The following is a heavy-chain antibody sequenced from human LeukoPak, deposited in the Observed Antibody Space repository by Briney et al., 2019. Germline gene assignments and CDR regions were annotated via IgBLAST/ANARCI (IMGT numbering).Heavy chain of an antibody. CDR3: ARTLNYYDSSGRNYYYYYGMDV. CDR2: IYPGDSDT. CDR1: GYSFTSYW. D-gene: IGHD3-22*01. V-gene: IGHV5-51*01. J-gene: IGHJ6*02. Sequence: GESLKISCKGSGYSFTSYWIGWVRQMPGKRLEWMGIIYPGDSDTRYSPSFQGQVTTSADKSISTAYLQWSSLKASDTAMYYCARTLNYYDSSGRNYYYYYGMDVWGQGTTVTVSS.